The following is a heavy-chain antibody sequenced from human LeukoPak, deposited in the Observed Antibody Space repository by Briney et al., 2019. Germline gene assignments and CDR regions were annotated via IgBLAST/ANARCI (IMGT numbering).Heavy chain of an antibody. CDR2: INHSGST. J-gene: IGHJ5*02. CDR1: GGSFSGYY. V-gene: IGHV4-34*01. CDR3: ARGRREGSGWLGWFDP. Sequence: SETLSLTCAVYGGSFSGYYWSWIRQPPGKGLEWIGEINHSGSTNYNPSLKSRVTISVDTSKNQFSLKLTSVTAADTAVYYCARGRREGSGWLGWFDPWGQGTLVTVSS. D-gene: IGHD6-19*01.